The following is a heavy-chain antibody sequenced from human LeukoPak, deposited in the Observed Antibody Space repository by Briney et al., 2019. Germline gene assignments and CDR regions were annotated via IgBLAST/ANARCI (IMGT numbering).Heavy chain of an antibody. CDR3: ARKGPYSGSYPDY. CDR2: SSLSGRT. J-gene: IGHJ4*02. Sequence: PSETLSLTCTVYGGSFSDYYWSWIRQPPGKGLEWIGESSLSGRTNYNPSLKSRVTISVDSSKNQFSLKVSSVTAADTAVYYCARKGPYSGSYPDYWGQGNLVNVSS. V-gene: IGHV4-34*01. D-gene: IGHD1-26*01. CDR1: GGSFSDYY.